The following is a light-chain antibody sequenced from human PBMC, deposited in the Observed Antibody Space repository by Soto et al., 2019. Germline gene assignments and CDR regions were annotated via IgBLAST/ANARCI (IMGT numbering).Light chain of an antibody. CDR1: ALPQRF. V-gene: IGLV3-25*02. CDR2: KDN. J-gene: IGLJ2*01. Sequence: SYELTQPPSVSVSPGQEARITCSGDALPQRFVYWYQQKPGQAPLLVIYKDNERPSGIPERFSGSSSGTTVTLAISGVQAEDEADYYCQSADSSAVYFGGGTKLTVL. CDR3: QSADSSAVY.